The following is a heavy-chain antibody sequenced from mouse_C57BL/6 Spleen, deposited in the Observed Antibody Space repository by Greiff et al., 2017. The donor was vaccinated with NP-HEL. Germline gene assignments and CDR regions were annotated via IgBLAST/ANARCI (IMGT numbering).Heavy chain of an antibody. CDR3: TGDTTVVDY. CDR1: GFTFSNYW. D-gene: IGHD1-1*01. CDR2: IRLKSDNYAT. J-gene: IGHJ2*01. V-gene: IGHV6-3*01. Sequence: EVKLMESGGGLVQPGGSMKLSCVASGFTFSNYWVNWVRQSPEKGLEWVAQIRLKSDNYATHYAESVKGRFTISRDDSKSSVYLQMNNLRAEDTGIYYCTGDTTVVDYWGQGTTLTVSS.